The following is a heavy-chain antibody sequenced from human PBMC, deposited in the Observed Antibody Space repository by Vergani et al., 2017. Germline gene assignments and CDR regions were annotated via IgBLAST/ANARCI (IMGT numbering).Heavy chain of an antibody. J-gene: IGHJ6*03. CDR2: IYYSGST. CDR1: GGSVSSGSYY. CDR3: ASRIAARRETWYMDV. Sequence: QVQLQESGPGLVKPSETLSLTCTVSGGSVSSGSYYWSWIRQPAGKGLEWIGYIYYSGSTNYNPSLKSRVTISVDTSKNQFSLKLSAVTAADTAVYYCASRIAARRETWYMDVWGKGTTVTVSS. V-gene: IGHV4-61*10. D-gene: IGHD6-6*01.